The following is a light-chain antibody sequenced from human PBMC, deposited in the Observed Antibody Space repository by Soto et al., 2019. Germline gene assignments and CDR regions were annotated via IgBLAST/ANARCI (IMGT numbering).Light chain of an antibody. J-gene: IGKJ3*01. Sequence: DIQMTQSPSSLSASVGDRVTITCRASQDIGNALGWFQQKPGKAPKRLIYAASTLQSGVPSRFSGSRSGTEFTLTISSLQPEDCATYYCLQHNSYPFTFGPETKVDIK. V-gene: IGKV1-17*01. CDR1: QDIGNA. CDR3: LQHNSYPFT. CDR2: AAS.